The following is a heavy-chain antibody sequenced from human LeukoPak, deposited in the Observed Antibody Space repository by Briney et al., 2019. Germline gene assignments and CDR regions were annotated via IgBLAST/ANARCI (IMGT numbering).Heavy chain of an antibody. J-gene: IGHJ4*02. CDR1: GFTFSSYS. Sequence: KSGGSLRLSCAASGFTFSSYSMNWVRQAPGKGLEWVSSISSSSSYIYYADSVKGRFTISRDNAKNSLYLQMNSLRAEDTAVYYCAKDSGSYYDSSGPKFDYWGQGTLVTVSS. V-gene: IGHV3-21*01. CDR2: ISSSSSYI. D-gene: IGHD3-22*01. CDR3: AKDSGSYYDSSGPKFDY.